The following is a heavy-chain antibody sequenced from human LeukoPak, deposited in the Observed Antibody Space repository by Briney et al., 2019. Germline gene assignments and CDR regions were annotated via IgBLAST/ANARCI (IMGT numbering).Heavy chain of an antibody. V-gene: IGHV4-34*01. CDR3: ARASYSWTNILFDY. J-gene: IGHJ4*02. D-gene: IGHD1-1*01. Sequence: SETLSLTCAVYGGSFSGYSWSWIRQPPGKGLEWIGEINHSGSTNYNPSLKSRVTISVDTSKNQFSLKLSSVTAADTAVYYCARASYSWTNILFDYWGQGTLVTVSS. CDR2: INHSGST. CDR1: GGSFSGYS.